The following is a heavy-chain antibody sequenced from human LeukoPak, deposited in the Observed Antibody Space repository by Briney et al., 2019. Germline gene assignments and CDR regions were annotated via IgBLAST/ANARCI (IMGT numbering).Heavy chain of an antibody. CDR3: ARDKRADGNFEGFDY. Sequence: PGGPLRLSCAASGFTVSGHYMSWVRQAPGKGLEWVSILHSGGSTYYADSVKGRFTISRDNSKNTLYLQMSSVRAEDTAVYYCARDKRADGNFEGFDYWGQGTLVTVS. CDR1: GFTVSGHY. J-gene: IGHJ4*02. CDR2: LHSGGST. V-gene: IGHV3-53*01. D-gene: IGHD1-14*01.